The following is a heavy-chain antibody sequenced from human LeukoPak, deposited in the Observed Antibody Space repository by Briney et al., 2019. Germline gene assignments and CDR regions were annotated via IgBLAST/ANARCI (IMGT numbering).Heavy chain of an antibody. D-gene: IGHD5-24*01. CDR2: TYYRSKWYN. CDR1: GDSVSSNSAA. J-gene: IGHJ5*02. V-gene: IGHV6-1*01. CDR3: ARQNNTYHHYNLGWFDP. Sequence: SQTLSLTCAISGDSVSSNSAAWNWIRQSPSGGLEWLGRTYYRSKWYNDYAVSVKSRITINPDTSKNQFSLQLSSVTPEDTAVYYCARQNNTYHHYNLGWFDPWGQGTLVTVSS.